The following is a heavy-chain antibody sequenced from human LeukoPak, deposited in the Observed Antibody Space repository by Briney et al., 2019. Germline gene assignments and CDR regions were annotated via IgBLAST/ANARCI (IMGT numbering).Heavy chain of an antibody. CDR3: AGLPTYSSGWGR. CDR2: ISYDGSNK. V-gene: IGHV3-30-3*01. CDR1: GFTFSSYA. J-gene: IGHJ4*02. D-gene: IGHD6-19*01. Sequence: GGSLRLSCAASGFTFSSYAMHWVRQAPGKGLEWVAVISYDGSNKYYADSVKGRFTISRDNSKNTLYLQMNSLRAEDTAVYYCAGLPTYSSGWGRWGQGTLVTVSS.